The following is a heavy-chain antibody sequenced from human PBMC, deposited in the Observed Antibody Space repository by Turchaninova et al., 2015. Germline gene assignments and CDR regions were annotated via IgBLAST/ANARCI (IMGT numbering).Heavy chain of an antibody. Sequence: QIPLKESGPTLVKPTQTLTLTCTFSGFPLNTYGVGVGWIRQPPGKALEWLALIYWDDDKPYSPSRKSRLTISKDTSTNQVVLTMTNMDPVDTATYYCAHRPMGGAFDIWGQGTMVTVSS. D-gene: IGHD3-10*01. J-gene: IGHJ3*02. CDR3: AHRPMGGAFDI. CDR2: IYWDDDK. CDR1: GFPLNTYGVG. V-gene: IGHV2-5*02.